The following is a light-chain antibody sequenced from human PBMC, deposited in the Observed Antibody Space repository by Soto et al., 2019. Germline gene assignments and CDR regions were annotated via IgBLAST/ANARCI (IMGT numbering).Light chain of an antibody. J-gene: IGKJ2*01. CDR3: QQYGSSPPYT. V-gene: IGKV3-20*01. CDR2: GAS. Sequence: EIVLTQSPGTLSLSPGERATLSCRASQSVSSSYLAWYQQKPGQAPRLLIYGASSRATGTPDRFSGSGSGTDFTLTISRLEPEDFAVDYCQQYGSSPPYTFGQGTKLEIK. CDR1: QSVSSSY.